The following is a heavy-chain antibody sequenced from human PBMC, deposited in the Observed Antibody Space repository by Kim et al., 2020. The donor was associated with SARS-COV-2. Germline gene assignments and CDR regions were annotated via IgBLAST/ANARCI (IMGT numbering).Heavy chain of an antibody. CDR3: ARDQGGYGDYGDYYYGMDV. D-gene: IGHD4-17*01. V-gene: IGHV3-53*01. Sequence: GRFTISRDNSKNTLYLQMNSLRAEDTAVYYCARDQGGYGDYGDYYYGMDVWGQGTTVTVSS. J-gene: IGHJ6*02.